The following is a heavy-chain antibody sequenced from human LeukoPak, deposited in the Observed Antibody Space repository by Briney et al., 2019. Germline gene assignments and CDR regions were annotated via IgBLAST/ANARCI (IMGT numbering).Heavy chain of an antibody. CDR2: INPNSGGT. CDR1: GYTFTGYY. Sequence: ASVKVSCKASGYTFTGYYMYWVRQAPGQGLEWMGWINPNSGGTNYAQKFQGRVTMTRDTSISTAYMELSRLRSDDTAVYYCARDRSFGYSYGLADYWGQGTLVTVSS. V-gene: IGHV1-2*02. CDR3: ARDRSFGYSYGLADY. J-gene: IGHJ4*02. D-gene: IGHD5-18*01.